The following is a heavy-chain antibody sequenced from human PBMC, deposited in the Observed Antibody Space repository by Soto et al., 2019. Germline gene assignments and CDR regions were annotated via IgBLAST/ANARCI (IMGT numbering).Heavy chain of an antibody. CDR2: ISSRSSTI. V-gene: IGHV3-11*01. Sequence: QVQLVESGGGLVEPGGSLRLSGAASGFTFSDYYMSWIREAPGKGLEWVSYISSRSSTIFYADSVKGRFTISRDNVKNSLYLQMNSLRAEDTAVYYCASGTNGVFFVYWGQGILVTVSS. D-gene: IGHD2-8*01. CDR1: GFTFSDYY. CDR3: ASGTNGVFFVY. J-gene: IGHJ4*02.